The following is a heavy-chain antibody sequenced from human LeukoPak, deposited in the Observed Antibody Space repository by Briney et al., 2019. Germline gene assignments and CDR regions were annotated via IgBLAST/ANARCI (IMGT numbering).Heavy chain of an antibody. Sequence: SETLSLTCTVSGGSISSSSYYWGWIRQPPGKGLEWIGSIYYSGSTYYNPSLKSRVTISVDTSKNQFSLKLSSVTAADTAVYYCARHSSGWYDDYWGQGTLVTSPQ. V-gene: IGHV4-39*01. CDR1: GGSISSSSYY. J-gene: IGHJ4*02. CDR3: ARHSSGWYDDY. CDR2: IYYSGST. D-gene: IGHD6-19*01.